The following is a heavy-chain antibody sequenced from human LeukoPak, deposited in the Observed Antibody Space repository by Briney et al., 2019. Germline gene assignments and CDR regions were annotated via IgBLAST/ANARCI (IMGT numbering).Heavy chain of an antibody. D-gene: IGHD3-16*01. CDR1: GGSINNYY. CDR2: IYTRGST. J-gene: IGHJ5*02. Sequence: SETLSLTCTVSGGSINNYYWSWIRQPAGKGLEWIGRIYTRGSTNYNPSLKNRVTISVDTSKNQFSLRLSSVTAADTALYYCARDHYYDGRGRFDPWGQGTLVTVSS. V-gene: IGHV4-4*07. CDR3: ARDHYYDGRGRFDP.